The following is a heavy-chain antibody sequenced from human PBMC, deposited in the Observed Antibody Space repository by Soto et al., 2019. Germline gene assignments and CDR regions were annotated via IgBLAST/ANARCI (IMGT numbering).Heavy chain of an antibody. D-gene: IGHD1-7*01. J-gene: IGHJ6*02. CDR3: ACSTGTTSLYYYGMDV. Sequence: ETLSLTCTVSGGSISSYYWSWIRQPPGKGLEWIGYIYYSGSTNYNPSLKSRVTISVDTSKNQFSLKLSSVTAADTAVYYCACSTGTTSLYYYGMDVWGQGTTVTVSS. CDR2: IYYSGST. CDR1: GGSISSYY. V-gene: IGHV4-59*01.